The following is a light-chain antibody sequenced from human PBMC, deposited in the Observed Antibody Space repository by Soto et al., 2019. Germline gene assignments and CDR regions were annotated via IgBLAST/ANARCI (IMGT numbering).Light chain of an antibody. Sequence: QSVLTQPASVSGSPGQSITISCTGTNSDIGTYNYVSWYQQHPGKAPKLIIYEVSSRPSGVSNRFSGSKSGNTASLTISGLQAEDEADYYCSSYTTSSPYVFGTGTKVTVL. V-gene: IGLV2-14*01. CDR3: SSYTTSSPYV. J-gene: IGLJ1*01. CDR2: EVS. CDR1: NSDIGTYNY.